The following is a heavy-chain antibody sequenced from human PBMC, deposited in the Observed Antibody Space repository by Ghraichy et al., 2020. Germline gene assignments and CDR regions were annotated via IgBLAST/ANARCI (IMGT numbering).Heavy chain of an antibody. V-gene: IGHV3-48*02. CDR1: GFTFSIYS. J-gene: IGHJ4*02. CDR3: ASDGGSGWDY. D-gene: IGHD6-19*01. CDR2: ISGSSSPI. Sequence: GGSLRLSCAASGFTFSIYSMNWVRQAPGKGLEWVSYISGSSSPIYYADSVKGRFTMSRDNAKNALYLQMNSLRDDDTAVYYCASDGGSGWDYWGQGTLVTVSS.